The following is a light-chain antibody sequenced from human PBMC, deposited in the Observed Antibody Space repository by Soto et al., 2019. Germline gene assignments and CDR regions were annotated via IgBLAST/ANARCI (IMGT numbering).Light chain of an antibody. J-gene: IGLJ1*01. Sequence: QSVLTQPPSASGTPGQRVTISCSGSSSNIGSNTVNWYQQLPGTAPKLLIYSNNQRPSGVPDRFSGYKTGTSASLAISGLQYEDEADYYCAEWDDSLNGYVFGPGTKVTVL. V-gene: IGLV1-44*01. CDR3: AEWDDSLNGYV. CDR1: SSNIGSNT. CDR2: SNN.